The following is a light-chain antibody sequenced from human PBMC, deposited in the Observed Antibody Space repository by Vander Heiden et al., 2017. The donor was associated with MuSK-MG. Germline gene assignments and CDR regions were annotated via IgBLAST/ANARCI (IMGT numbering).Light chain of an antibody. CDR3: RQALQTPFT. Sequence: VMIQSPPPPPVTPGEPASISCRCSQSLLHSNGYNYLDWYLQKQGQSPQLLIYLGSNRASGVPDRFSGSGSDTDFTLKISRVEAGDVGVYYCRQALQTPFTFGHGTKLDI. J-gene: IGKJ3*01. V-gene: IGKV2-28*01. CDR1: QSLLHSNGYNY. CDR2: LGS.